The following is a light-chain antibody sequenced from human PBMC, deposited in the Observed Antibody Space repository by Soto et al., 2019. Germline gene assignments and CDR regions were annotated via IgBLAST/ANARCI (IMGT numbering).Light chain of an antibody. V-gene: IGLV2-14*01. Sequence: QSALTQPASVSGSPGQSIAISCTGTSGDVGAYDYVSWYQHHPDKAPQLMIYEVSNRPPGVSDRFSGSKSVYTATLTISGLQAEDEADYYCASHTTSDTRVFGTGTKVTVL. CDR1: SGDVGAYDY. CDR2: EVS. J-gene: IGLJ1*01. CDR3: ASHTTSDTRV.